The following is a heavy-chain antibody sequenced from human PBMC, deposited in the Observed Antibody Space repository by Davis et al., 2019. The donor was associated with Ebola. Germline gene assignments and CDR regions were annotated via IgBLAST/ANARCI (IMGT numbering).Heavy chain of an antibody. D-gene: IGHD2-21*01. CDR1: GFTVSSNY. Sequence: GESLKISCAASGFTVSSNYMSWVRQAPGKGLEWVSVIYSGGSTYYADSVKGRFTISRDNAKNSLYLQMNSLRAEDTAVYYCARTDCGGDCYLYYYYYVMDVWGQGTTVTVSS. V-gene: IGHV3-53*01. J-gene: IGHJ6*02. CDR3: ARTDCGGDCYLYYYYYVMDV. CDR2: IYSGGST.